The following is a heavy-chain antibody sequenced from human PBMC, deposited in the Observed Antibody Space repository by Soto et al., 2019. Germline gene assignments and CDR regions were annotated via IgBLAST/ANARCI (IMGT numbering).Heavy chain of an antibody. J-gene: IGHJ4*02. V-gene: IGHV3-23*01. CDR1: GFTFSTYA. Sequence: GGSLRLSCAASGFTFSTYAMNWVRQAPGKGLEWVSTISGSADSTYYADSVKGRFTISRDNSKNTLYLQMNSLRAEDTAVYYRAKDPSSSGWYPGFWGQGTLVTVSS. CDR2: ISGSADST. CDR3: AKDPSSSGWYPGF. D-gene: IGHD6-19*01.